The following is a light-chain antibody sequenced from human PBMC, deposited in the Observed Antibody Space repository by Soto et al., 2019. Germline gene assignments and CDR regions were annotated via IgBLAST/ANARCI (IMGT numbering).Light chain of an antibody. Sequence: IRMTQSASSLSASLGDRVTITFLASQGISSYLAWYQQKPGKAPKLLIYAASTLQSGVPSRFSGSGSGTDFTLTISSLQPEDFASYYCQQSYSTPFTFGQGTRLEIK. J-gene: IGKJ5*01. V-gene: IGKV1-39*01. CDR1: QGISSY. CDR2: AAS. CDR3: QQSYSTPFT.